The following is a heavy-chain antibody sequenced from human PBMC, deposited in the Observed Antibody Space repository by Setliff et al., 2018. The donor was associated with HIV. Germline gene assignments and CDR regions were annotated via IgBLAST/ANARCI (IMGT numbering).Heavy chain of an antibody. CDR2: MNPNSGNT. J-gene: IGHJ4*02. D-gene: IGHD6-6*01. Sequence: GASVKVSCKASGYTFNDYDLSWVRQAPGQGLEWLGWMNPNSGNTGYAQNLQGRVTMTRNTSIGTAYMEVSRLRFEDTAVYYCARHPTQYSSSSYIDYWGQGTLVTAPQ. CDR3: ARHPTQYSSSSYIDY. CDR1: GYTFNDYD. V-gene: IGHV1-8*02.